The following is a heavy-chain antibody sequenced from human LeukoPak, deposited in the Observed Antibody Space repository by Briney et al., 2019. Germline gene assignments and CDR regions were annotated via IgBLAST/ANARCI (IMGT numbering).Heavy chain of an antibody. CDR3: AASSLCGGDCYSDY. J-gene: IGHJ4*02. Sequence: GGSLRLSCAASGCTFSSYSMNWVRQAPGKGLEWVSSISSSSSYIYYADSVKGRFTISRDNAKNSLYLQMNSLRAEDTAVYYCAASSLCGGDCYSDYWGQGTLVTVSS. CDR1: GCTFSSYS. D-gene: IGHD2-21*02. CDR2: ISSSSSYI. V-gene: IGHV3-21*01.